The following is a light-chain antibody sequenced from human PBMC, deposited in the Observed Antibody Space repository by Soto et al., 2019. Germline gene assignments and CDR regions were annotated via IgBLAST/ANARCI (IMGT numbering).Light chain of an antibody. CDR3: QQQGT. J-gene: IGKJ1*01. V-gene: IGKV1-5*03. CDR1: QSISSW. CDR2: KAS. Sequence: DIQMTQSPSTLSASVGDRVTITCRASQSISSWLAWYQQKPGKAPKLLIYKASSLESGVPSRFSGSGSGTEFTLTISSLQPDDFATYCFQQQGTFGQGTKVEIK.